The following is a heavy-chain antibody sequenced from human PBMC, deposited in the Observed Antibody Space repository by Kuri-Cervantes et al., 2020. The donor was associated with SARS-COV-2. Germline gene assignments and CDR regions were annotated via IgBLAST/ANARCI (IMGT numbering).Heavy chain of an antibody. D-gene: IGHD4-11*01. CDR2: IKSKTDGGTT. J-gene: IGHJ3*01. CDR1: GFTFGDYA. Sequence: GGSLRLSCTASGFTFGDYAMSWFRQAPGKGLEWVGRIKSKTDGGTTDYAAPVKGRFTISRDDSKNTLYLQMNSLKTADTAVYYCTTTIVPRWGQGTMVTVSS. CDR3: TTTIVPR. V-gene: IGHV3-15*01.